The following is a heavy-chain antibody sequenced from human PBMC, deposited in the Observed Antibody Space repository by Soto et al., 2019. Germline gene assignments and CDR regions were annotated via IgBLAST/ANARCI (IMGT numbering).Heavy chain of an antibody. CDR1: GGSVSSYY. J-gene: IGHJ5*02. CDR2: IYYSGST. CDR3: ARLYEYSSPSDPVPLNWFDP. Sequence: SETLSLTCTVAGGSVSSYYWGWIRQPPGKGLEWIGSIYYSGSTYYNPSLKSRVTISVDTSKNKFSLKLSSVTAADTAVYYCARLYEYSSPSDPVPLNWFDPWGQGTLVTVSS. V-gene: IGHV4-39*01. D-gene: IGHD6-6*01.